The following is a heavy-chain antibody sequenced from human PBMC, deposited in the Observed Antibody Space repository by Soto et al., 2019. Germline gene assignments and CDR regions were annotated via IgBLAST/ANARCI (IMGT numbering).Heavy chain of an antibody. CDR3: AGMPYTSGLRFDP. V-gene: IGHV4-30-2*01. Sequence: SETLSLTCSVSGAALNSGNYYWSWIRQPPGKALQWIGFIYQSGVTSYNPSLASRVSISLDRSNNQCSLKLKSVTAADTAVYFCAGMPYTSGLRFDPWGPGTLVTVSS. CDR1: GAALNSGNYY. J-gene: IGHJ5*02. CDR2: IYQSGVT. D-gene: IGHD6-19*01.